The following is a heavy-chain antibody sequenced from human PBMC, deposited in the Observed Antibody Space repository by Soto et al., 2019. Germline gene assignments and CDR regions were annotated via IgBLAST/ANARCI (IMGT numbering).Heavy chain of an antibody. CDR1: GFTFSSYS. D-gene: IGHD3-3*01. CDR3: ARDPGTIFAYYYYYMDV. Sequence: EVQLVESGGGLVKPGGSLRLSCAASGFTFSSYSMNWVRQAPGKGLEWVSSISSSSSYIYYADSVKGRFTISRDNAKNSLYLQMNSLRAEDTAVYYCARDPGTIFAYYYYYMDVWGKGTTVTVSS. V-gene: IGHV3-21*01. J-gene: IGHJ6*03. CDR2: ISSSSSYI.